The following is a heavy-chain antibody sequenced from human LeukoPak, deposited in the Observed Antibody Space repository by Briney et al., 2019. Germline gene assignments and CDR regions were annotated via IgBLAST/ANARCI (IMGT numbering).Heavy chain of an antibody. J-gene: IGHJ4*02. CDR2: ISGSGGST. V-gene: IGHV3-23*01. D-gene: IGHD1-1*01. CDR3: ANLVRTIYYPGTDY. CDR1: GFTFSSYA. Sequence: HSGGSLRLSCAASGFTFSSYAMSWVRQAPGKGLEWVSAISGSGGSTYYADSVEGRFTISRDNSKNTLYLQMNSLRAEDTAVYYCANLVRTIYYPGTDYWGQGTLVTVSS.